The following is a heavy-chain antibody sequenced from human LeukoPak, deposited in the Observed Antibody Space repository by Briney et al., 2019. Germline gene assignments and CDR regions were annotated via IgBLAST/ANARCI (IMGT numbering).Heavy chain of an antibody. CDR2: IYYSGST. J-gene: IGHJ4*02. D-gene: IGHD3-10*01. CDR3: ARTYGSGSLKLDY. V-gene: IGHV4-59*01. CDR1: GGSISSYY. Sequence: SETLSLTCTVSGGSISSYYWSWIRQPPGKGLEWIGHIYYSGSTNYNPSLRSRVTISVDTSKNQFSLKLSSVTAADTAVYYCARTYGSGSLKLDYWGQGTLVTVSS.